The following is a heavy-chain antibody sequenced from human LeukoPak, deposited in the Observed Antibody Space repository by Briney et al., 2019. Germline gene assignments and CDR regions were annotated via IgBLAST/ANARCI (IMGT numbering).Heavy chain of an antibody. D-gene: IGHD3-22*01. CDR1: GGSFSGYY. CDR3: ARLKKLYYYDSSGYYFGPMDV. J-gene: IGHJ6*03. Sequence: SETLSLTCAVYGGSFSGYYWNWIRQPPGKGLEWIGEINHSGSTNYNPSLKSRVIISVDTSKNQFSLKLSSVTAADTAVYYCARLKKLYYYDSSGYYFGPMDVWGKGTTVTTSS. CDR2: INHSGST. V-gene: IGHV4-34*01.